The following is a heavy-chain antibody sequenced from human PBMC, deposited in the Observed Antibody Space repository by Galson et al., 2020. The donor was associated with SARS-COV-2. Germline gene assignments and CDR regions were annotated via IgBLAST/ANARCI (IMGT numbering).Heavy chain of an antibody. Sequence: SETLSLTCAVYGGSFSGHYWTWIRQPPGKGLEWVGEIDESGNINHNPSLKSRVSISVDTSKNQFSLKLRSVTAADTAVYYCARGHRQIEMIVVVFTGWAFYFDYWGRGTLVAVSS. CDR3: ARGHRQIEMIVVVFTGWAFYFDY. D-gene: IGHD3-22*01. V-gene: IGHV4-34*01. J-gene: IGHJ4*02. CDR2: IDESGNI. CDR1: GGSFSGHY.